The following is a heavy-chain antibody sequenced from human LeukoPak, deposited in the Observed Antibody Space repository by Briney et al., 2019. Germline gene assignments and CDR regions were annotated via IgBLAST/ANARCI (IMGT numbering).Heavy chain of an antibody. J-gene: IGHJ6*02. V-gene: IGHV4-39*07. D-gene: IGHD2-15*01. CDR1: GGSISNSSYY. CDR3: ARGSQWWSSHYYYGMDV. CDR2: MYYSGST. Sequence: SETLSLTCTVSGGSISNSSYYWGWIRQPPGKGLEWIGSMYYSGSTYYNPSLKSRATISVDTSKNQFSLKLSSVTAADTAVYYCARGSQWWSSHYYYGMDVWGQGTTVTVSS.